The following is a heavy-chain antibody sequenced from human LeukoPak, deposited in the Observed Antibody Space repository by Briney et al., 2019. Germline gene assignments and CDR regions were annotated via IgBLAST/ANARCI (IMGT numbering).Heavy chain of an antibody. Sequence: GGSLRLSCAASGFTFSDYWMHWVRQAPGKGLVWVSRINSDGRNIRYVDSVKGRFTISRDNAKNTLYLQMNSLTPEDTAVYYCAREGALGYGHYTYDYWGQGTLVTVSS. V-gene: IGHV3-74*01. D-gene: IGHD4-17*01. J-gene: IGHJ4*02. CDR2: INSDGRNI. CDR3: AREGALGYGHYTYDY. CDR1: GFTFSDYW.